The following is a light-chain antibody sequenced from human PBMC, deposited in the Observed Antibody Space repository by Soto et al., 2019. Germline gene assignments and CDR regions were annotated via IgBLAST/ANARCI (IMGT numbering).Light chain of an antibody. V-gene: IGKV3-20*01. CDR2: GAS. CDR3: QQYGSSTFT. J-gene: IGKJ3*01. CDR1: QSVSSN. Sequence: EIVMTQSPATLSVSPGERATLSCRASQSVSSNLAWYQQEPGQAPRLLIYGASTRATGIPDRFSGSGSGTDFTLTISRLEPEDFAVYYRQQYGSSTFTFGPGTKVDIK.